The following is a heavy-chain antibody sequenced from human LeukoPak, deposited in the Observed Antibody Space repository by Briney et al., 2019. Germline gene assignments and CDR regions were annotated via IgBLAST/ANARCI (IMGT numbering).Heavy chain of an antibody. CDR3: ARGIAAAVY. CDR1: GGSISGSSYY. CDR2: IYYSGST. D-gene: IGHD6-13*01. Sequence: PSETLSLTCTVSGGSISGSSYYWGWIRQPPGKGLEWIGNIYYSGSTYYNPSLKSRVTISVDTSKNQFSLKLSSVTAADTAVYYCARGIAAAVYWGQGTLVTVSS. J-gene: IGHJ4*02. V-gene: IGHV4-39*07.